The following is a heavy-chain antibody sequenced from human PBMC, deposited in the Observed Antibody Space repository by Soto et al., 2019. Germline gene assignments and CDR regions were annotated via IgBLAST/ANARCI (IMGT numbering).Heavy chain of an antibody. D-gene: IGHD3-10*01. CDR3: ARDRTYYYGSGSYYNPSFDI. V-gene: IGHV3-48*02. CDR2: ISSSSSTI. Sequence: VGSLRLSCASSGFTFSSYAMSWVRQATGKGLEWFSYISSSSSTIYYADSVRGRFTISRDNAKNSLYLQMNSLRDEDTAVYYCARDRTYYYGSGSYYNPSFDIWGQGTMVTVSS. J-gene: IGHJ3*02. CDR1: GFTFSSYA.